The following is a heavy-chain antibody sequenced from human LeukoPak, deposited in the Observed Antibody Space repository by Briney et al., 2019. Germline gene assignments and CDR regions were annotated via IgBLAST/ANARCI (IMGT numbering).Heavy chain of an antibody. Sequence: SETLSLTCTVSGGSISSYYWSWIRQPPGKGLEWIGYIYYSGSTNYNPSLKSRVTISVDKSKNQFSLKLSSVTAADTAVYYCAREGFKLHVDYWGQGTLVTVSS. CDR3: AREGFKLHVDY. J-gene: IGHJ4*02. CDR1: GGSISSYY. CDR2: IYYSGST. V-gene: IGHV4-59*12. D-gene: IGHD1-26*01.